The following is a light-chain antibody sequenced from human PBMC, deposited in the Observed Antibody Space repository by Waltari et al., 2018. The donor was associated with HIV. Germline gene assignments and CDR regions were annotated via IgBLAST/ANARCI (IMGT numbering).Light chain of an antibody. Sequence: QAGLTQPPSVSTGMRQTATLPCTGNSNNAGNQVAPRLQQHQGHPPKRLSYRDNKRPSGISERFSASRSGNTASLTITGVQPEDEADYFCATWDISLSAVVFGGGTTLTVL. CDR3: ATWDISLSAVV. CDR2: RDN. J-gene: IGLJ2*01. V-gene: IGLV10-54*04. CDR1: SNNAGNQV.